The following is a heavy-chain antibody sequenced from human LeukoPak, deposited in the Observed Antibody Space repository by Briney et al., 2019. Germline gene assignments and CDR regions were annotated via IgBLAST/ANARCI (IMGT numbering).Heavy chain of an antibody. CDR1: GYTFTSYG. D-gene: IGHD6-13*01. CDR3: ARASGYSSSWDYGSYYYYGMDV. Sequence: ASVKVSCKASGYTFTSYGISWVRQAPGQGLEWMGWINTGKGNTKYSQKFQGRVTITRDTSASTAYMELSSLRSEDTAVYYCARASGYSSSWDYGSYYYYGMDVWGQGTTVTVSS. CDR2: INTGKGNT. V-gene: IGHV1-3*04. J-gene: IGHJ6*02.